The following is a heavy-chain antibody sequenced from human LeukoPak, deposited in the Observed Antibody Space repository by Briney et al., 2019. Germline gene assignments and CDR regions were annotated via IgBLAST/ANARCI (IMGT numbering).Heavy chain of an antibody. Sequence: PGGSLRLSCAASGFTFSSYAMSWVRQAPGKGLEWVSSLSDSGGRTYYADSVKGRFTISRDNSKNTLFLQMNSLRAEDTAVYHCAKGPFRQVDYWGQGTLVTVSS. CDR2: LSDSGGRT. V-gene: IGHV3-23*01. CDR3: AKGPFRQVDY. CDR1: GFTFSSYA. J-gene: IGHJ4*02.